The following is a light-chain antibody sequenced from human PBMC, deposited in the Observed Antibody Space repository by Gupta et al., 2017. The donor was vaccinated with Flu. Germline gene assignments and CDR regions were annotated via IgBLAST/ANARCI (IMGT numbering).Light chain of an antibody. CDR3: GTWDSSLSACV. J-gene: IGLJ3*02. Sequence: SSNIGTTYLSWIQQIPGPAPKLLIYDTNKRPSWIPNRFAGSKSGTSATFGITGLQTGVEAVYYCGTWDSSLSACVFGGGTKLTVL. V-gene: IGLV1-51*01. CDR2: DTN. CDR1: SSNIGTTY.